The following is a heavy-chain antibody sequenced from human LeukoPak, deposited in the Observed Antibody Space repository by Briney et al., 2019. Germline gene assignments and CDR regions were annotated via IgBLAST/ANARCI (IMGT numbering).Heavy chain of an antibody. J-gene: IGHJ4*02. Sequence: PGGSLRLSCAASGFTVSSNYMSWVRQAPGKGLEWVSVIYSGGSTYYADSVKGRFTISRDNSKNTLYPQMNSLRAEDTAVYYCARVRGYSGYDVFDYWGRGTLVTVSS. V-gene: IGHV3-53*01. CDR2: IYSGGST. CDR3: ARVRGYSGYDVFDY. D-gene: IGHD5-12*01. CDR1: GFTVSSNY.